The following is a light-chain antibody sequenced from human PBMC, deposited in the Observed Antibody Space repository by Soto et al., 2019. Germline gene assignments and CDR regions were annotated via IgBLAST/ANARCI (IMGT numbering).Light chain of an antibody. J-gene: IGLJ2*01. V-gene: IGLV2-14*03. Sequence: QSALTQPASVSGSPGQSITISCIGTNSDVGSYNRVSWYEQHPDRAPKLIIYDVNSRPSGVSNRFSGSKSGTAASLTISGLQAEDEADYYCSSHALGSTLVFGGGTQLTVL. CDR1: NSDVGSYNR. CDR3: SSHALGSTLV. CDR2: DVN.